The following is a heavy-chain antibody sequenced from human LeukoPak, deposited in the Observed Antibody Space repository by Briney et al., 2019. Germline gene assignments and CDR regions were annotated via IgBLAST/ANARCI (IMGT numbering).Heavy chain of an antibody. J-gene: IGHJ4*02. CDR1: GFTFSSYA. V-gene: IGHV3-30-3*01. D-gene: IGHD6-19*01. Sequence: GGSLRLSCAASGFTFSSYAMHWVRQAPGKGLEWVAVISYDGSNKYYADSVKGRLTISRDNSKNTLYLQMNSLRAEDTAIYYCARDPQYSSGWFDYWGQGTLVTVSS. CDR2: ISYDGSNK. CDR3: ARDPQYSSGWFDY.